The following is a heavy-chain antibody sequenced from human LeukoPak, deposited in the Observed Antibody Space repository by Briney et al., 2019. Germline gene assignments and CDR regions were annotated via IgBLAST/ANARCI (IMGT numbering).Heavy chain of an antibody. V-gene: IGHV1-2*02. CDR1: GYTFTGYY. Sequence: ASVKVSCKASGYTFTGYYMHWVRQAPGRGLEWMGWINPNTGGTNFAQNFQGRVTMTTVTSISTAYMELSRLRSDDTAVYYCARVVDILTGHDTALDYWGQGTLVTVSS. D-gene: IGHD3-9*01. CDR2: INPNTGGT. CDR3: ARVVDILTGHDTALDY. J-gene: IGHJ4*02.